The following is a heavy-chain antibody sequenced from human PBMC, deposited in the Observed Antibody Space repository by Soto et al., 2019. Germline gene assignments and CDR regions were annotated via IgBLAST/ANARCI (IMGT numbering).Heavy chain of an antibody. D-gene: IGHD3-22*01. V-gene: IGHV4-34*01. Sequence: SETLSLTCAVYGGSFSGYYWSWIRQPPGKGLEWIGEINHSGSTNYNPSLKSRVTISVDTSKNQFSLKLSSVTAADTAVYYCARERPYYHDSSGYYYSFFFDYWGQGTLVTVSS. CDR3: ARERPYYHDSSGYYYSFFFDY. J-gene: IGHJ4*02. CDR2: INHSGST. CDR1: GGSFSGYY.